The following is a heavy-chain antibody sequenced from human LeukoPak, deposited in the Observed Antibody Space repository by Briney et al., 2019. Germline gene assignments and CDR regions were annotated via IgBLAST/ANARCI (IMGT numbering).Heavy chain of an antibody. CDR3: ARDRWELLSNSYHYCGLDV. J-gene: IGHJ6*02. CDR1: GFTFSNYW. CDR2: IKQDGSEK. Sequence: GGSLRLSCAASGFTFSNYWMSCVRQAPGKGLEWVANIKQDGSEKCYVDSVKGRFTISRDNAKNSLYLQMNSLRAEDTAVYYCARDRWELLSNSYHYCGLDVWGQGTTVTVSS. D-gene: IGHD2-15*01. V-gene: IGHV3-7*01.